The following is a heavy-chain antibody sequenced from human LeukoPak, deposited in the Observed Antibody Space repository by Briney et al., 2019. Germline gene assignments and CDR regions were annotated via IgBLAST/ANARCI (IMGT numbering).Heavy chain of an antibody. Sequence: GGSLRLSCAASGFIFNSYAMNWVRQAPGKGLEWVAVISYDGSSKYQADSVKGRFTISRDNSKNTLFLQMNSLRAEDTAVYYCARDQGYHYGSGSYLSYWGQGTLVTVSS. D-gene: IGHD3-10*01. CDR2: ISYDGSSK. J-gene: IGHJ4*02. V-gene: IGHV3-30-3*01. CDR1: GFIFNSYA. CDR3: ARDQGYHYGSGSYLSY.